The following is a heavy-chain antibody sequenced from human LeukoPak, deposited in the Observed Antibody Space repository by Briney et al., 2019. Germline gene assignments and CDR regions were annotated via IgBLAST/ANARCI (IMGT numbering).Heavy chain of an antibody. CDR2: IYTTGKT. CDR1: SSSMNSYY. J-gene: IGHJ4*02. D-gene: IGHD3-16*01. Sequence: SETLSLTCTVASSSMNSYYWGWVRQPAGRGLEWIGRIYTTGKTDYDPSLKSRLTMSVDTSKRQFSLNLRSVSAADTAIYYCARHGYTASHYFLDYSSQGTLVTVSS. V-gene: IGHV4-4*07. CDR3: ARHGYTASHYFLDY.